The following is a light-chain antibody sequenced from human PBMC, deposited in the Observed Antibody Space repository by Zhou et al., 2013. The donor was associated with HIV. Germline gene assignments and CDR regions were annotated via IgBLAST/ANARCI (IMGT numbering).Light chain of an antibody. Sequence: EIVMTQSPVTLSVSPGERVTLSCRASQSVGGNLAWYQQKAGQAPRLLIYHASTRATGIPARFSGSGSGTEFTLTISSLQSEDFAVYYCQQYNNWPPWTFGQGTKVEIK. V-gene: IGKV3-15*01. CDR3: QQYNNWPPWT. J-gene: IGKJ1*01. CDR1: QSVGGN. CDR2: HAS.